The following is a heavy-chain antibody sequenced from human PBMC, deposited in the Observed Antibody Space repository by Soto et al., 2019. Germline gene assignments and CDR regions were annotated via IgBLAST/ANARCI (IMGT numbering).Heavy chain of an antibody. J-gene: IGHJ6*02. CDR1: GFTFSSYS. V-gene: IGHV3-21*01. CDR3: ARDGTAVAGYYYYYYGMDV. D-gene: IGHD6-19*01. CDR2: ISSSSSYI. Sequence: GGSLRLSCAASGFTFSSYSTNWVRQAPGKGLEWVSSISSSSSYIYYADSVKGRFTISRDKAKNSLYLQMNSLRAEDTAVYYCARDGTAVAGYYYYYYGMDVWGQGTTVTVSS.